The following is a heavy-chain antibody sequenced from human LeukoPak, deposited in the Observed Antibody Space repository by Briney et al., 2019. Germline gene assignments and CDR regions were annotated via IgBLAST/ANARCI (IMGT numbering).Heavy chain of an antibody. D-gene: IGHD3-16*01. CDR3: ARERRAWGEDF. Sequence: ASVKVSCKASGYTFNNHGITWVRQAPGQGLEWVGMINPSGGRTSYAQRFQGRVTVTTDTSTSTVYMQLSSLASEDTAVYYCARERRAWGEDFWGQGTLVTVSS. V-gene: IGHV1-46*02. J-gene: IGHJ4*02. CDR2: INPSGGRT. CDR1: GYTFNNHG.